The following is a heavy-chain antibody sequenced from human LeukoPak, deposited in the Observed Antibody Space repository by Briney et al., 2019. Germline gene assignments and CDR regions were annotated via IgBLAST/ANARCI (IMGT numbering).Heavy chain of an antibody. J-gene: IGHJ5*02. CDR1: GFTVSSNY. CDR2: IYSGGST. V-gene: IGHV3-53*01. CDR3: ASYTVTTPVVFDP. D-gene: IGHD4-17*01. Sequence: GGSLRLSCAASGFTVSSNYMSWVRQAPGKGLEWVSLIYSGGSTYYADSVKGRFTISRDNSKNTLYLQMNSLRAEDTAVYYCASYTVTTPVVFDPWGQGTLVTVSS.